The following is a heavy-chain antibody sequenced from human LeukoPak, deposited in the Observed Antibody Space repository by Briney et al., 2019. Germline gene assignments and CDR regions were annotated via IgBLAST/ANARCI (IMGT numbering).Heavy chain of an antibody. CDR3: ARAGGSSGWDYWYFDL. D-gene: IGHD6-19*01. V-gene: IGHV3-48*01. CDR1: GFTFSSYE. CDR2: ISSSSSTI. J-gene: IGHJ2*01. Sequence: PGGSLRLSCAASGFTFSSYEMNWVRQAPGKGLEWVSYISSSSSTIYYADSVKGRFTISRDNAKNSLYLQMNSLRAEDTAVYYCARAGGSSGWDYWYFDLWGRGTLVTVSS.